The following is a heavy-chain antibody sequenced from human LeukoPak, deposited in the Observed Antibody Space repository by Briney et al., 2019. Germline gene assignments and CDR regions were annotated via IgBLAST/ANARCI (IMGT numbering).Heavy chain of an antibody. V-gene: IGHV4-39*07. CDR1: GGSIGSSSYY. Sequence: SETLSLTCTVSGGSIGSSSYYWGWVRQPPGKGLEWIGSIYYSGSTYYNPSLKSRVRVSIDTSKNLFSLKLNSVTAADTAVYYCARTSYYGSGTWYFDLWGRGTLVSVSS. CDR3: ARTSYYGSGTWYFDL. D-gene: IGHD3-10*01. J-gene: IGHJ2*01. CDR2: IYYSGST.